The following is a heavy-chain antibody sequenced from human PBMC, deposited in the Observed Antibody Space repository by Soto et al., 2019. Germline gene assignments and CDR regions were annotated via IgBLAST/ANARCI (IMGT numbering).Heavy chain of an antibody. CDR1: SGSISSSNW. Sequence: SSETLSLTCAVSSGSISSSNWWSWVRQPPGKGLEWIGEIYHSGSTNYNPSLKSRVTISVDKSKNQFSLKLSSVTAADTAVYYCARLPYCTNGVCYLDYWGQGTLVTVSS. D-gene: IGHD2-8*01. CDR3: ARLPYCTNGVCYLDY. CDR2: IYHSGST. J-gene: IGHJ4*02. V-gene: IGHV4-4*02.